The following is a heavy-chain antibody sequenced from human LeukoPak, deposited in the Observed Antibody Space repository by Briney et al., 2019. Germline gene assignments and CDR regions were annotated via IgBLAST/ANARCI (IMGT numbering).Heavy chain of an antibody. D-gene: IGHD4-11*01. J-gene: IGHJ4*02. CDR3: ARMASHKPTRIDY. CDR1: GGSFSGYY. V-gene: IGHV4-34*01. Sequence: SETLSLTCAVYGGSFSGYYWSWIRQPPGKGLEWIGEINHSGSTNYNPSLKSRVTISVDTSKNQFSLKLSSVTAADTAVYYCARMASHKPTRIDYWGQGTLVTVSS. CDR2: INHSGST.